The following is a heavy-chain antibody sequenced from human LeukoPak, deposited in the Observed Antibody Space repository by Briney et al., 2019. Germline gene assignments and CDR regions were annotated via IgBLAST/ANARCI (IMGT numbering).Heavy chain of an antibody. V-gene: IGHV3-11*05. Sequence: PGGSLRLSCAASGFTFSDYYMSWIRQAPGKGLEWVSYISSSSSYTNYADSVKGRFTISRDNAKNSLYLQMNSLRAEDTAVYYCARESGRSLVDYWGQGTLVTVSS. CDR2: ISSSSSYT. D-gene: IGHD1-26*01. CDR1: GFTFSDYY. J-gene: IGHJ4*02. CDR3: ARESGRSLVDY.